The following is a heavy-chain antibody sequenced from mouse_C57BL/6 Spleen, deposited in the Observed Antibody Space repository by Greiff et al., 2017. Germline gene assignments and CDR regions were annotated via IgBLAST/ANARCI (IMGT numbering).Heavy chain of an antibody. CDR2: IHPSDSDT. CDR1: GYTFTSYW. CDR3: ARGGYDGLAY. D-gene: IGHD2-2*01. V-gene: IGHV1-74*01. J-gene: IGHJ3*01. Sequence: QVQLQQSGPVLVRPGASVKVSCKASGYTFTSYWMHWVKQRPGQGLEWIGGIHPSDSDTNYNQKFKGKATVTVDKSSSTAYMQLSSLTSEDSAVYYCARGGYDGLAYWGQGTLVTVSA.